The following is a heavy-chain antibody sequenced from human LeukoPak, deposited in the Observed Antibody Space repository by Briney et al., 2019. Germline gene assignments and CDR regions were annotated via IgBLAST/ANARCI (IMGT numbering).Heavy chain of an antibody. J-gene: IGHJ4*02. CDR1: GFSFSPYA. D-gene: IGHD3-22*01. Sequence: PGGSLRLSCAASGFSFSPYAMHWVRQAPGKGLEWVAVISYDGSKKYYADSVKGRFTISRDNSKNTLSLQMNSLRVEDTAVYYCARDPVPYSIGYYYTFDYWGQGTLVTVSS. CDR3: ARDPVPYSIGYYYTFDY. CDR2: ISYDGSKK. V-gene: IGHV3-30-3*01.